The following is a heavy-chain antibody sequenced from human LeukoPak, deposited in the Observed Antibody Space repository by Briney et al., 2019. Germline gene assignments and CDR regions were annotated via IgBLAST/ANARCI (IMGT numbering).Heavy chain of an antibody. D-gene: IGHD3-22*01. V-gene: IGHV1-69*05. CDR2: IIPIFGTA. CDR1: GGTFSSYA. CDR3: ARSYYDSSGYFQH. J-gene: IGHJ1*01. Sequence: SVKVSCKASGGTFSSYAISWLRQAPGQRLEWMGRIIPIFGTANYAQKFQGRVTITTDESTSTAYMELSGPRSEDTAVYYCARSYYDSSGYFQHWGQGTPVAVSS.